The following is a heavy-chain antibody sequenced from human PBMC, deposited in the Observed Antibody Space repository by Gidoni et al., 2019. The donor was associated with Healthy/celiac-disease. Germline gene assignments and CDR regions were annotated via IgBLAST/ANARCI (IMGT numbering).Heavy chain of an antibody. D-gene: IGHD6-19*01. CDR1: GFSLSNARMG. CDR2: LFSTDEK. Sequence: QVTLKESGPVLVKPTETLTLTCTVSGFSLSNARMGVSWIRQPPGKALEWLAHLFSTDEKSYSTSLKRRLTISEDTSKSQVVLTLTHMDPVDTATYYCARIRGCARYSSGWYGLAYWGHGPLVTLSS. CDR3: ARIRGCARYSSGWYGLAY. V-gene: IGHV2-26*01. J-gene: IGHJ4*01.